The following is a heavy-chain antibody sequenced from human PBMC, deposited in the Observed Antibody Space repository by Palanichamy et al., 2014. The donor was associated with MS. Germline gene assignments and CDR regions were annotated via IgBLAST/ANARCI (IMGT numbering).Heavy chain of an antibody. Sequence: EVRAGGVWGRRSVKPGGPVTYSPVQPLDSLFTNAWMSWVRQAPGTGLEWVGRIYKMSDGGPTEYAAPVKGRFTISRDDSRNTLYLQMNSLITEDTALYYCTAYYSGAGDYWGQGTLVTVSS. CDR2: IYKMSDGGPT. V-gene: IGHV3-15*01. CDR1: DSLFTNAW. D-gene: IGHD4-11*01. CDR3: TAYYSGAGDY. J-gene: IGHJ4*02.